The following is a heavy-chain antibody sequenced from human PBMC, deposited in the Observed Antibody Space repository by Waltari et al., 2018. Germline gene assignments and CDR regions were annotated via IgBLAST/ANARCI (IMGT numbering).Heavy chain of an antibody. J-gene: IGHJ4*02. V-gene: IGHV4-4*02. CDR3: ARDRGRGIYLDS. D-gene: IGHD2-15*01. CDR1: GASMSSGAW. CDR2: IQRSGRT. Sequence: QMQMQESGPGLVKPSGTLSVTCTVSGASMSSGAWWSWVRQSPEKGLEWIGQIQRSGRTHYNPSFESRVSISIDPSSNQFSLKMTSTTAADTAVYYCARDRGRGIYLDSWGRGTLVTVSA.